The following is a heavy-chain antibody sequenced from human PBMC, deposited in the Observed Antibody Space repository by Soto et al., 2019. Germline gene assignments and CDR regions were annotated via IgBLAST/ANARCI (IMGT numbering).Heavy chain of an antibody. Sequence: QVQLVQSGAEVKRPGSSVKVACKASGGTFSNYAINWVRQAPGHGLEWMGDIAPMFGKANYAQKFQGRVTITADESTSTAYMELSGLTSADTALYYCAREVQVHTLVFAHWGQGTLVTVSS. CDR2: IAPMFGKA. CDR3: AREVQVHTLVFAH. J-gene: IGHJ4*02. V-gene: IGHV1-69*01. D-gene: IGHD3-10*01. CDR1: GGTFSNYA.